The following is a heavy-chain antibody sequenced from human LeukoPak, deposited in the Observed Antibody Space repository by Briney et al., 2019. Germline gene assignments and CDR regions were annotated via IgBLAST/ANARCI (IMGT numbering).Heavy chain of an antibody. Sequence: SETLSLTCTVSGGSISSRSYYWGWIRQPPGKGLEWIGSIYYSGSTYYNPSLKSRVTISVDTSKNQFSLKLSSVTAADTAVYYCARDAPKYCSGGSCYKYFDYWGQGTLVTVSS. CDR1: GGSISSRSYY. D-gene: IGHD2-15*01. V-gene: IGHV4-39*07. J-gene: IGHJ4*02. CDR3: ARDAPKYCSGGSCYKYFDY. CDR2: IYYSGST.